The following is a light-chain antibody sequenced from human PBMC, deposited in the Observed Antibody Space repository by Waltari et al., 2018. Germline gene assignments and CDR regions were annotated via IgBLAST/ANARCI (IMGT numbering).Light chain of an antibody. CDR3: QQYGSSPRT. CDR1: QSVSSSY. CDR2: GAS. Sequence: EIVLTQSPGTLSLSPGERATLSCRASQSVSSSYLAWYQQKPGQAPRRLVYGASSRATGIPDRFSGSGSGTDFTLTISRLEPEDFAVYYCQQYGSSPRTFGQGTELEFK. V-gene: IGKV3-20*01. J-gene: IGKJ5*01.